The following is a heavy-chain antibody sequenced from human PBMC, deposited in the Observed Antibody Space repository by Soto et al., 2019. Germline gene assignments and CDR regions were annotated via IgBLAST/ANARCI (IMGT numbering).Heavy chain of an antibody. CDR2: IHYTGNT. CDR3: ARQVIAAAGTGYFQH. CDR1: GASISSISYY. Sequence: SETLSLTCTVSGASISSISYYWGWIRQPPGKGLEYIGNIHYTGNTFYNAPLKSRVTISVDTSKNQVSLKLRSVTAADTAVYYCARQVIAAAGTGYFQHWGQGAPVTVSS. V-gene: IGHV4-39*01. J-gene: IGHJ1*01. D-gene: IGHD6-13*01.